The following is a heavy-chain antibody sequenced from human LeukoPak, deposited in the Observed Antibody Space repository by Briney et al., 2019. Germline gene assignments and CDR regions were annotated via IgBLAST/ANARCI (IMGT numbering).Heavy chain of an antibody. CDR3: VVRDHSGIHRGDY. CDR2: LSGSGAGT. J-gene: IGHJ4*02. V-gene: IGHV3-23*01. D-gene: IGHD1-26*01. Sequence: GGSLRLSCAASGFTFSDYALGWVRQAPGRGLEWVATLSGSGAGTYYSDSVQGRFTISRDNSKSTLYLQMNRLRAEDTAVYYCVVRDHSGIHRGDYWGQGALVTVSS. CDR1: GFTFSDYA.